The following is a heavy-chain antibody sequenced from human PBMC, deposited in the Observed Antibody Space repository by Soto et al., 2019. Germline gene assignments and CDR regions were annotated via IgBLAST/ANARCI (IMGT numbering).Heavy chain of an antibody. CDR2: MNPNSGNT. CDR3: ARRRNYDFWSGSYTSFDP. Sequence: ASVKVSCKASGYTFTSYDINWVRQATGQGLEWMGWMNPNSGNTGYAQKFQGRVTMTRNTSISTAYMELSSLRSEDTAVYYCARRRNYDFWSGSYTSFDPWGQGTLVTLSS. CDR1: GYTFTSYD. D-gene: IGHD3-3*01. V-gene: IGHV1-8*01. J-gene: IGHJ5*02.